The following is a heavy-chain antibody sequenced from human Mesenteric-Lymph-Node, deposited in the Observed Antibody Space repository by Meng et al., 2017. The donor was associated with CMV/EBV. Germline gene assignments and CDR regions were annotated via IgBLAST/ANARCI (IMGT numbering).Heavy chain of an antibody. Sequence: SVKVSCKASGGTFSSYAISWVRQAPGQGLEWMGGIIPIFGTANYAQKFQGRVTITTDESTGTAYMELSSLRSEDTAVYYCARHSNYYYYGMDVWGQGTTVTVSS. CDR3: ARHSNYYYYGMDV. J-gene: IGHJ6*02. CDR2: IIPIFGTA. D-gene: IGHD4-11*01. V-gene: IGHV1-69*05. CDR1: GGTFSSYA.